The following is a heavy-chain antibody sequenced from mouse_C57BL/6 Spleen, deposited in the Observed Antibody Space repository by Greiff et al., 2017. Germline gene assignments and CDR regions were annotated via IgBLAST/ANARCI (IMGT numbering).Heavy chain of an antibody. Sequence: EVQRVESGGGLVQPGGSLSLSCAASGFTFTDSYMSWVRQPPGKALEWLGFIRNKANGYTTEYSASVKGRFTISRDNSQSILYLQMNALRAEDSATYYCARYTTVWYFDVWGTGTTVTVSS. CDR1: GFTFTDSY. V-gene: IGHV7-3*01. J-gene: IGHJ1*03. CDR2: IRNKANGYTT. D-gene: IGHD1-1*01. CDR3: ARYTTVWYFDV.